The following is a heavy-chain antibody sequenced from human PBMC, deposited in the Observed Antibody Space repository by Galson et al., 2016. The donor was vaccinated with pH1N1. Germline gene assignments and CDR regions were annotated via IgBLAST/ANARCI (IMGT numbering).Heavy chain of an antibody. D-gene: IGHD3-22*01. CDR2: ISGGGATT. Sequence: SLRLSCAPSGSTFSAFAMGWVRQAPGKGLQWLSAISGGGATTYYIDSVKGRFTISRDNSKNTLYLEMNSLKAEDTALYYCVKYDSSGYYYGRLVNWGQGTLVTVSS. J-gene: IGHJ4*02. V-gene: IGHV3-23*01. CDR3: VKYDSSGYYYGRLVN. CDR1: GSTFSAFA.